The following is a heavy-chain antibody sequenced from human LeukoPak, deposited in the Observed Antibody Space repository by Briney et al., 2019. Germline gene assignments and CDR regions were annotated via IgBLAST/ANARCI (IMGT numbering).Heavy chain of an antibody. V-gene: IGHV3-21*01. Sequence: GGSLRLSCAASGFTFSTYNMNWVRQAPRKGLEWVSSIGSSSTYIYYADSVKGRFTIPRDNAKNSLYLQMNSLRAEDTAVYYCARYPISDYDFDYWGQGTLVTVPS. CDR1: GFTFSTYN. J-gene: IGHJ4*02. CDR3: ARYPISDYDFDY. D-gene: IGHD4-17*01. CDR2: IGSSSTYI.